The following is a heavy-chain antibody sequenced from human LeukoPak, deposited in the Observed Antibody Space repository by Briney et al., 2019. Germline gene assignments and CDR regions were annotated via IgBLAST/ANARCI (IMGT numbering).Heavy chain of an antibody. Sequence: ASVKVSCKASGYTFTSFGISWVRQAPGQGLEWMGWISTYNGNTNYAQKLQGRVTMTTDTSTSTAYMELSSLRSEDTAVYYCATNSEGGIAAAGGLDPWGQGTLVTVSS. V-gene: IGHV1-18*01. CDR3: ATNSEGGIAAAGGLDP. D-gene: IGHD6-13*01. CDR2: ISTYNGNT. CDR1: GYTFTSFG. J-gene: IGHJ5*02.